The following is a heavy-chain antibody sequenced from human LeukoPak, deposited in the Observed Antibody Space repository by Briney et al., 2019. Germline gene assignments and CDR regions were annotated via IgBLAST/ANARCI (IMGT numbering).Heavy chain of an antibody. CDR2: IYSGGST. CDR1: GFTVSSNY. V-gene: IGHV3-53*01. Sequence: GGSLRLSCAASGFTVSSNYMSWVRQAPGKGLEWVSVIYSGGSTYYADSVKGRFTISRDNSKNTLYLQMNSLRAEDTAVYYCAKDSLVAGFDYWGREPWSPSPQ. CDR3: AKDSLVAGFDY. J-gene: IGHJ4*02.